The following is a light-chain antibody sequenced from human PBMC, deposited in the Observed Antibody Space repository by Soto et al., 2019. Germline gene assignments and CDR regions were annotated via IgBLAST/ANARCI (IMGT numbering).Light chain of an antibody. J-gene: IGKJ1*01. CDR2: GAS. Sequence: EIVLTQSPGTLSLSPGERATLSCRASQSVTSSYLAWYQLKPGQAPRLVIYGASSRATGIPDRFSGSGSGIDFTLTISRLEPEDFAVYSCQQYSSSPWTFGQGTKVEIK. V-gene: IGKV3-20*01. CDR1: QSVTSSY. CDR3: QQYSSSPWT.